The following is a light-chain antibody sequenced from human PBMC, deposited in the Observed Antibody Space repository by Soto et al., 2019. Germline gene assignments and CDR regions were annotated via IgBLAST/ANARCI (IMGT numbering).Light chain of an antibody. CDR2: DAS. V-gene: IGKV1-13*02. CDR3: QQFHSYPRT. Sequence: AIQLTQSPSSLSASVGDRVTITCRTSQGISSALDWYQQKPGKAPKLLIYDASSLQSGVPPRFSGSGSGTDFTLTIIRLQPEDFATYYCQQFHSYPRTFGPGTKVDVK. J-gene: IGKJ3*01. CDR1: QGISSA.